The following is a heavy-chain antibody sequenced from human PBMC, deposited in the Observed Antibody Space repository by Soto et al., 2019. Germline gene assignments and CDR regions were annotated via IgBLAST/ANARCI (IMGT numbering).Heavy chain of an antibody. V-gene: IGHV4-34*01. Sequence: SETLSLTCAVYGGSFSGYYWSWTRQPPGKGLEWIGEINHSGSTNYNPSLKSRVTISVDTSKNQFSLKLSSVTAADTAVYYCARGAEVVVPAVPYYYGMDVWGQGTTVTVS. CDR1: GGSFSGYY. J-gene: IGHJ6*02. D-gene: IGHD2-2*01. CDR3: ARGAEVVVPAVPYYYGMDV. CDR2: INHSGST.